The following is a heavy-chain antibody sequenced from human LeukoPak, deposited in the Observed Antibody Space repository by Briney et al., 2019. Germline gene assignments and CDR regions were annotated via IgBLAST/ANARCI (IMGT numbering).Heavy chain of an antibody. V-gene: IGHV1-46*01. Sequence: ASVKVSFKASGYTFTIYYMHWVRQAPGQGLEWMGIINPSGGSTSYAQKFQGRVTITRDTSTSTVYMELSSLRSEDTAVYYCARDRYLGGSGSYSWAYWGQGTLVTVSS. J-gene: IGHJ4*02. CDR2: INPSGGST. CDR3: ARDRYLGGSGSYSWAY. CDR1: GYTFTIYY. D-gene: IGHD3-10*01.